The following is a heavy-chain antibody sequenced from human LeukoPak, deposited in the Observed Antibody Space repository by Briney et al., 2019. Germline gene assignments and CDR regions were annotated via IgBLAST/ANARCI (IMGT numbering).Heavy chain of an antibody. J-gene: IGHJ6*02. CDR3: ARFRRVVPAAMYIFFVDYGMDV. CDR1: GGTFSSYA. V-gene: IGHV1-69*13. CDR2: IIPIFGTA. D-gene: IGHD2-2*01. Sequence: SVTVSFTASGGTFSSYAISWVRQAPGQGLEWMGGIIPIFGTANYAQKFQGRVTITADESTSTAYMELSSLRSEDTAVYYCARFRRVVPAAMYIFFVDYGMDVWGQGTTVTVSS.